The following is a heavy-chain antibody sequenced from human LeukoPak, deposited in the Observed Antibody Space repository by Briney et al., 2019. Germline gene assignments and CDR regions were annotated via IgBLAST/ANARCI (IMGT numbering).Heavy chain of an antibody. J-gene: IGHJ3*02. Sequence: SGPTLLKPTPTLTLTCTFSGFSLSTSGQGVGWIRQPPGKALEWLSLIYWNDYKRYSPSLKSRLTITKDTSKNQVVLTMTNMDPVDTATYYCAHRLVGKRAFDIWGQGTMVTVSS. D-gene: IGHD2-15*01. CDR2: IYWNDYK. CDR3: AHRLVGKRAFDI. CDR1: GFSLSTSGQG. V-gene: IGHV2-5*01.